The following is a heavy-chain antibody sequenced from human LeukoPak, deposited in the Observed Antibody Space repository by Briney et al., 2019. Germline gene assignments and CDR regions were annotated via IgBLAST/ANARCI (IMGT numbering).Heavy chain of an antibody. CDR3: TTDSSGWYSLDY. CDR1: GFTFSNAW. Sequence: GGSLRLSCAASGFTFSNAWMSWVRQAPGKGLEWVGRIESKTDGGTTDYAAPVKGRFTISRDDSKNTLYLQMNSLKTEDTAVYYCTTDSSGWYSLDYWGQGTLVTVSS. CDR2: IESKTDGGTT. D-gene: IGHD6-19*01. J-gene: IGHJ4*02. V-gene: IGHV3-15*04.